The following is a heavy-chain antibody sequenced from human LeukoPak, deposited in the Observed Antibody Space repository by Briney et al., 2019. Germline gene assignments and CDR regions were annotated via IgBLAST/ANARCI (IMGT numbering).Heavy chain of an antibody. J-gene: IGHJ4*02. CDR2: IWHDGSHK. Sequence: PGRSLRLSCAASGFSFDTYAMHWVRQAPGQGLEWVALIWHDGSHKFYSNSVRGQFTISRDNSKNTVYLQMNNLRPDDTAVHYCAREIFASGSYPDFWGQGTLVTVSS. V-gene: IGHV3-33*01. CDR3: AREIFASGSYPDF. CDR1: GFSFDTYA. D-gene: IGHD3-10*01.